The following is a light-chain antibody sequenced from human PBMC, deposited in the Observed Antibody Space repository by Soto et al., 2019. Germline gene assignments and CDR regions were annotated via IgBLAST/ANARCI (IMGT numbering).Light chain of an antibody. J-gene: IGLJ1*01. V-gene: IGLV2-18*02. CDR1: SSDVGGYNR. CDR3: YSYTSSSTYV. Sequence: ALTQPPSVSGSPGQSVTISCTGTSSDVGGYNRVSWYQQPPGTAPKLVIYEVIRRPSGVPARFSGSKSGNTASLTISGLQAEDEADYYCYSYTSSSTYVFGTGTKVTVL. CDR2: EVI.